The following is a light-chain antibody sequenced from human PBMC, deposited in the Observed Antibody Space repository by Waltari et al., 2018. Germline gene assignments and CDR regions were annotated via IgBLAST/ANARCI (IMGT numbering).Light chain of an antibody. CDR2: GAS. CDR1: QTVRTTY. Sequence: EIVLTQSPGTLSLSPGERATLSCRASQTVRTTYLAWYQQKPGQAPTLLIYGASTRATGIPARFSGSGSGTEFTLTISSLQPDDFATYYCQQYDNYWTFGQGTKVEIK. CDR3: QQYDNYWT. V-gene: IGKV3-20*01. J-gene: IGKJ1*01.